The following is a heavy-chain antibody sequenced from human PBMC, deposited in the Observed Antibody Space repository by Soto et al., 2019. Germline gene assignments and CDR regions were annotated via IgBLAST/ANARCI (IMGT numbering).Heavy chain of an antibody. CDR2: ISLYSDGT. CDR3: ASVVPGAEAWFGT. V-gene: IGHV1-18*01. CDR1: GYTFSNYG. D-gene: IGHD2-2*01. J-gene: IGHJ5*02. Sequence: QVQLVQSGGEVKRTGASVKVSCKTSGYTFSNYGITWVRQAPGQPLEWLGWISLYSDGTNYAQKFQGIVSMTTDTGTITAYMELRSLRSDDRTVYYCASVVPGAEAWFGTWGQGTLVTVSS.